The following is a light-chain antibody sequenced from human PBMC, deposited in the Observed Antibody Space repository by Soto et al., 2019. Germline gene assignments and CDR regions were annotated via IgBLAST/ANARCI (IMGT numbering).Light chain of an antibody. CDR1: QTVSITY. J-gene: IGKJ1*01. CDR2: GAS. V-gene: IGKV3-20*01. CDR3: KQYGSPPT. Sequence: LLTQSPSTLSLSPGESATISCRASQTVSITYVTWYQQKPGQAPRLLIFGASKRATGIPDMCSGSGSGRDFTLTISGLAHEDFAVYYCKQYGSPPTFGRGTKVDIK.